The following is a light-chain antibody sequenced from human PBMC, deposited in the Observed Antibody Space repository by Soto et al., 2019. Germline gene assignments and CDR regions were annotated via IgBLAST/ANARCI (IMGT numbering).Light chain of an antibody. V-gene: IGKV3-15*01. CDR1: QPVSSH. Sequence: EIVMTQSPATLSVSPGEGATLSCRANQPVSSHLAWYQHKPGQAPRLLIHAASTRAPGVPVRFSGSGSGTEFTLTISSLQSEDSAVYYCQQYNRWPFPFGQGTKLEIK. CDR2: AAS. J-gene: IGKJ2*01. CDR3: QQYNRWPFP.